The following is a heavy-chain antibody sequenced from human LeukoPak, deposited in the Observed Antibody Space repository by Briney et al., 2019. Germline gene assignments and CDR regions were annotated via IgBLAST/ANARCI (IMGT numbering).Heavy chain of an antibody. CDR3: ARGWQWLGVFDN. Sequence: SETLSLTCAVYGGSFSGYYWSWIRQPPGKGLEWIGEIDHSGSTNYNPSLKRRVTLSVDTSKSQLSLKLSSVTAADTAVYYCARGWQWLGVFDNWGQGTLVTVSS. D-gene: IGHD6-19*01. CDR1: GGSFSGYY. J-gene: IGHJ4*02. CDR2: IDHSGST. V-gene: IGHV4-34*01.